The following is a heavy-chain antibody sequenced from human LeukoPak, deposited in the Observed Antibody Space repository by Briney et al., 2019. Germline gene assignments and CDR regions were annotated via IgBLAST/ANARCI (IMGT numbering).Heavy chain of an antibody. D-gene: IGHD3-22*01. CDR1: VFTVSSYS. Sequence: PGGSLRLSCAASVFTVSSYSMNWVRQAPGKGLEWVSSISSSSSYIYYADSVKGRFTISRDNAKNSLYLQMNSLRAEDTAVYYCARGGSSGYYVDYWGQATLVTVSS. J-gene: IGHJ4*02. V-gene: IGHV3-21*01. CDR2: ISSSSSYI. CDR3: ARGGSSGYYVDY.